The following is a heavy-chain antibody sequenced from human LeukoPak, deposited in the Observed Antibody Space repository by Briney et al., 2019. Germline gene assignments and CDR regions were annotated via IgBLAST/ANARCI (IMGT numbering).Heavy chain of an antibody. CDR3: ARDPSTWEYYYGSGSEGAFDI. Sequence: PGGSLRLSCAASGFTFSSYWMHWARQAPGKGLVWVSRINSDGSSTSYADSVKGRFTISRDNAKDTLYLQMNSLRAEDTAVDYCARDPSTWEYYYGSGSEGAFDIWGQGTMVTVSS. J-gene: IGHJ3*02. CDR1: GFTFSSYW. CDR2: INSDGSST. D-gene: IGHD3-10*01. V-gene: IGHV3-74*01.